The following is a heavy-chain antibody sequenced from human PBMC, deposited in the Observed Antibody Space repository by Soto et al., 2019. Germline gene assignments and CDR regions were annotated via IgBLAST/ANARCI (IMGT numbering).Heavy chain of an antibody. CDR2: ISSNGGST. J-gene: IGHJ3*02. CDR3: VKGGYYCSSTSCYNDAFDI. Sequence: GGSLRLSCSASGFTFSSYAMHWVRQAPGKGLEYVSAISSNGGSTYYTDSVKGRFTISRDNSKNTLYLQMSSLRAEDTAVYYCVKGGYYCSSTSCYNDAFDIWGQGTMVTVSS. D-gene: IGHD2-2*02. V-gene: IGHV3-64D*08. CDR1: GFTFSSYA.